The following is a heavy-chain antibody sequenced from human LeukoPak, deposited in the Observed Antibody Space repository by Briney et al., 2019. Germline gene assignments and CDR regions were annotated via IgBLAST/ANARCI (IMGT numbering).Heavy chain of an antibody. CDR3: ARHKSYDYIWGSHRYTGFYLDY. Sequence: SETLSLTCTVSGGSINGYYWSWIRQPPGKGLEWIGYVYYNGNTNYNPSLKSRVAISADTSKNQFSLRLSSVTAADTAVFYCARHKSYDYIWGSHRYTGFYLDYWGQGTLVTVSS. V-gene: IGHV4-59*08. CDR2: VYYNGNT. CDR1: GGSINGYY. D-gene: IGHD3-16*02. J-gene: IGHJ4*02.